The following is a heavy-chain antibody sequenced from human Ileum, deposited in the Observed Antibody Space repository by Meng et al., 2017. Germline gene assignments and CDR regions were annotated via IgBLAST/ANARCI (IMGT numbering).Heavy chain of an antibody. CDR3: ARERRHYYGSGSFDY. CDR2: TYYNGSP. J-gene: IGHJ4*02. CDR1: GGSFRSDNYY. V-gene: IGHV4-30-4*01. Sequence: QVQLQESGPGLVKPSHTLSLTCSVSGGSFRSDNYYWTWIRQTPGKGLEWIGLTYYNGSPFYNPSLRSRVTISVDTSKDQFSLKLTSVTAADTAVYYCARERRHYYGSGSFDYWGQGILVTVSS. D-gene: IGHD3-10*01.